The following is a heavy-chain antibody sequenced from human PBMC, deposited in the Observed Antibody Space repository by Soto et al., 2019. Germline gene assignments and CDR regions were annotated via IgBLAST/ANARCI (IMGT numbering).Heavy chain of an antibody. CDR2: IIPIFGTA. D-gene: IGHD2-2*02. J-gene: IGHJ6*02. V-gene: IGHV1-69*13. CDR1: GGTFSSYA. CDR3: ARVEYCSSTSCHKGYYGMDV. Sequence: SVKVSCKASGGTFSSYAISWVRQAPGQGLEWMGGIIPIFGTANYAQKFQGRVTITADESTSTAYMELSSLRSEDTAVYYCARVEYCSSTSCHKGYYGMDVWGQGTTVTSP.